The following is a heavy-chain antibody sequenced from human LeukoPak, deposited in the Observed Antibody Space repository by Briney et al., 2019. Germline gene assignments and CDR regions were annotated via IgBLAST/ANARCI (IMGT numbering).Heavy chain of an antibody. CDR1: GFTFGDYA. D-gene: IGHD3-3*01. V-gene: IGHV3-49*04. J-gene: IGHJ4*02. CDR2: IRSKAYGGTT. CDR3: TRDGPTYYDFWSGPQYYFDY. Sequence: QSGRSLRLSCTASGFTFGDYAMSWVRQAPWKGLEWVGFIRSKAYGGTTEYAASVKGRFTISRDDSKSIAYLQMNSLKTEDTAVYYCTRDGPTYYDFWSGPQYYFDYWGQGTLVTVSS.